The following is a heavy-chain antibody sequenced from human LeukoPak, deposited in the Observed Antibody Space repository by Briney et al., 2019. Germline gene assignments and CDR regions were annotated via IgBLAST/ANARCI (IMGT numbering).Heavy chain of an antibody. J-gene: IGHJ4*02. CDR2: IFSSGGSP. CDR1: GFTFGSHA. V-gene: IGHV3-23*01. CDR3: GKTTVGYSSGQKPAWPVDY. D-gene: IGHD5-18*01. Sequence: PGGSLRLSCEASGFTFGSHAMYWVRQAPGKGLEWVAGIFSSGGSPHYADSVKGRFTISRDNSRNTVYLQINSLRADDTAVYYCGKTTVGYSSGQKPAWPVDYWGQGTLVTVSS.